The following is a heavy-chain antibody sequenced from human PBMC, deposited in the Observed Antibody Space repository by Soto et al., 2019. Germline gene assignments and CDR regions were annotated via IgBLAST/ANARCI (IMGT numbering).Heavy chain of an antibody. J-gene: IGHJ4*02. CDR1: GGSISSSSYY. D-gene: IGHD5-18*01. CDR2: IYYSGST. CDR3: ARHSVDTAMVYDY. V-gene: IGHV4-39*01. Sequence: SETLSLTCTVSGGSISSSSYYWGWIRQPPGKGLEWIGSIYYSGSTYYNPSLKSRVTISVDTSKNQFSLKLSSVTAADTAVYYCARHSVDTAMVYDYWGQGTLVTVSS.